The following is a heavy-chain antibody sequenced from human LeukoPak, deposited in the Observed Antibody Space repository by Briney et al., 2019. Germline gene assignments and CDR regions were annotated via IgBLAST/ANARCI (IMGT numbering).Heavy chain of an antibody. J-gene: IGHJ4*02. CDR1: GYTFTSCY. V-gene: IGHV1-46*01. CDR2: INPSGGST. CDR3: ARIYCSSTSCYGFFGY. Sequence: ASVKVSCKASGYTFTSCYMHWVRQAPGQGLEWMGIINPSGGSTSYAQKFQGRVTMTRDTSTSTVYMELSSLRSEDTAVYYCARIYCSSTSCYGFFGYWGQGTLVTVSS. D-gene: IGHD2-2*01.